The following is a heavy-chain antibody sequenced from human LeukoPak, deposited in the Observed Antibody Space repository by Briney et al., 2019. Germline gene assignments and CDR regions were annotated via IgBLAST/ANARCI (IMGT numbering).Heavy chain of an antibody. CDR3: ARSPGQWLVDFDY. Sequence: GSLRLSCAASGFTFSSYWMSWVRQPPGKGLEWIGEINHSGSTNYNPSLKSRVTISVDTSKNQFSLKLSSVTAADTAVYYCARSPGQWLVDFDYWGQGTLVTVSS. J-gene: IGHJ4*02. CDR2: INHSGST. CDR1: GFTFSSYW. D-gene: IGHD6-19*01. V-gene: IGHV4-34*01.